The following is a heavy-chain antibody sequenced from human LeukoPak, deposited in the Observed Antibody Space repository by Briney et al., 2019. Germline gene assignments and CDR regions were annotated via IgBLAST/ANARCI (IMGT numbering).Heavy chain of an antibody. J-gene: IGHJ4*02. D-gene: IGHD3-10*01. CDR3: AKVRFWADTPGNYFDY. CDR1: GFTFKTYH. Sequence: SGGSLRLSCVASGFTFKTYHMNWVRQAPGKGLEWVSAISGSGGSTYYADSVKGRFTISRDNSKNTLYLQMNSLRAEDTAVYYCAKVRFWADTPGNYFDYWGQGTLVTVSS. CDR2: ISGSGGST. V-gene: IGHV3-23*01.